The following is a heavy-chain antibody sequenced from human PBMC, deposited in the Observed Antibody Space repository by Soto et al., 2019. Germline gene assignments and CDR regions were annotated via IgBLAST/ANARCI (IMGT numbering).Heavy chain of an antibody. CDR3: GTRWQHPALAY. J-gene: IGHJ4*02. Sequence: HQGKGLEWCGYIYYSGSTYYNPALKSRVTISVDTSKNQCSLKLSSVTAADSSVYYGGTRWQHPALAYRRQGTPVTGSS. CDR2: IYYSGST. V-gene: IGHV4-31*02. D-gene: IGHD1-1*01.